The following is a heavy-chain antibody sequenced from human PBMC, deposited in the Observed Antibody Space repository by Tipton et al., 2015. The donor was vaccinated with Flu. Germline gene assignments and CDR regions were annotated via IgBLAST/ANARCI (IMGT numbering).Heavy chain of an antibody. Sequence: QLVQSGAEVKKPGASVKVSCKTSGYSFNTYGISWVRQAPGQGLEWMGWISAYTDNRNYAQRFQGRGTMTTDTSTSTAFMELRSLSSDDTAVYYCARDMPQGVVVIPPAKRFDFWGQGTLVTVSS. J-gene: IGHJ4*02. D-gene: IGHD2-2*01. V-gene: IGHV1-18*01. CDR2: ISAYTDNR. CDR1: GYSFNTYG. CDR3: ARDMPQGVVVIPPAKRFDF.